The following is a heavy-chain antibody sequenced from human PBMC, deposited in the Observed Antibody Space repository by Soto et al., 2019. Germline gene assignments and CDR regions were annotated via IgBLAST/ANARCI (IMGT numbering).Heavy chain of an antibody. V-gene: IGHV1-69*08. J-gene: IGHJ4*02. CDR3: ASLPLYS. D-gene: IGHD2-15*01. Sequence: QVQLVQSGAEVKKPGSSVRVSCKISGGSLSNITVSWVRQAPGLGLEWMGRVNPLLGTANYPQKFQGRVTLSADRSTNTAYMDMTSLTSDDTVMYYCASLPLYSWGQGTLVTVSS. CDR1: GGSLSNIT. CDR2: VNPLLGTA.